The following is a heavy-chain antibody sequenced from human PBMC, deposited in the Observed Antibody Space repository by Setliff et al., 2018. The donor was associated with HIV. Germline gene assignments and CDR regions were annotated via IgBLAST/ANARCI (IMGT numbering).Heavy chain of an antibody. J-gene: IGHJ5*02. CDR1: GYTFSNYD. CDR3: ARNPIQIKRWSPGETWFDT. Sequence: ASVKVSCKASGYTFSNYDIYWVRQATGQGLEWMGWVNPNSGNTGYAQKFQGRVTMTRDPSISTAYMELSRLRSEDTAVYYCARNPIQIKRWSPGETWFDTWGQGTVVTVSS. D-gene: IGHD7-27*01. V-gene: IGHV1-8*02. CDR2: VNPNSGNT.